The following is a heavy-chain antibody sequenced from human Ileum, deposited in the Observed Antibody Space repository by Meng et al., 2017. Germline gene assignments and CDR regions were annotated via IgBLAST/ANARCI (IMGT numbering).Heavy chain of an antibody. V-gene: IGHV4-61*02. CDR1: GGSISSGSYY. D-gene: IGHD6-25*01. J-gene: IGHJ4*02. CDR3: ARGAAVALDY. CDR2: IYTSGST. Sequence: QVQLQGAGQGMGTSSQPWSLTCTCSGGSISSGSYYWRWIRQPAGKGLEWIGRIYTSGSTNYNPSLKSRVTISVDTSKNQFSLKVSSVTAADTAVYYCARGAAVALDYWGQGTLVTVSS.